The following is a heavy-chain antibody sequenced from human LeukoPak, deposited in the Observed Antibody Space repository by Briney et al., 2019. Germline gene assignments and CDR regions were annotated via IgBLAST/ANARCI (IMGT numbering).Heavy chain of an antibody. CDR3: ARAFRLITDYVRNWFDP. V-gene: IGHV1-18*01. CDR2: ISAYNGNT. J-gene: IGHJ5*02. D-gene: IGHD4-17*01. CDR1: GYTFTSYG. Sequence: ASVKVSCKASGYTFTSYGISWVRQAPGQGLEWMGWISAYNGNTNYAQKLQGRVTMTTDTSTSTAYMELRSLRSDDTAVYYCARAFRLITDYVRNWFDPWGQGTLVTVSS.